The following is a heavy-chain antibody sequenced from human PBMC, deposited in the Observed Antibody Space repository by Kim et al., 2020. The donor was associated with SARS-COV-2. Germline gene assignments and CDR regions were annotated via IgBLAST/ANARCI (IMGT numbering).Heavy chain of an antibody. CDR3: ARGRAAAGEDFDY. D-gene: IGHD6-13*01. V-gene: IGHV4-59*09. Sequence: YNPSLKSRVTISVDTSKNQFSLKLSSVTAADTAVYYCARGRAAAGEDFDYWGQGTLVTVSS. J-gene: IGHJ4*02.